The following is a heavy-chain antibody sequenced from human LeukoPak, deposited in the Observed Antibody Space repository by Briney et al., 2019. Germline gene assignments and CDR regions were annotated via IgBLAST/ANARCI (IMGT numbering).Heavy chain of an antibody. D-gene: IGHD3-10*01. V-gene: IGHV3-23*01. CDR1: GFTFSSYA. CDR2: ISGSGGST. CDR3: AKDHYYGSVTILDY. Sequence: GGSLRLSCAASGFTFSSYAMSWVRQAPGKGLEWVSAISGSGGSTYYADSVKGRFTISRDNSKNTLYLQMNSLRAEDTAVYYCAKDHYYGSVTILDYWGQGTLVTVSS. J-gene: IGHJ4*02.